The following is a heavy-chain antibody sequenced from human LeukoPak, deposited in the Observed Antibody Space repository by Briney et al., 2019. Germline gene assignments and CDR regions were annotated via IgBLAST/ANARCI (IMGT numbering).Heavy chain of an antibody. CDR2: IYYSGST. D-gene: IGHD3-3*01. Sequence: SETLSLACTVSGGSISSSSYYWGWIRQPPGKGLEWIGSIYYSGSTYYNPSLKSRVTISVDTSKNQFSLKLSSVTAADTAVYYCARAVTNYDFWSGYSEAGLIDYWGQGTLVTVSS. CDR3: ARAVTNYDFWSGYSEAGLIDY. J-gene: IGHJ4*02. V-gene: IGHV4-39*07. CDR1: GGSISSSSYY.